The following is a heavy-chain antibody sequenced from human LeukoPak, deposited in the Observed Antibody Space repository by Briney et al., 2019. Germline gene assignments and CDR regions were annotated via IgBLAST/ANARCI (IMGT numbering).Heavy chain of an antibody. J-gene: IGHJ4*02. CDR1: GFIFSDYV. V-gene: IGHV3-30*02. Sequence: PGGSLRLSCAASGFIFSDYVMNWLRQAPGRGLEWVAYIRYDGSHKYYIDSVKGRFTISRDNSKNTLYLQMNSLRAEDTAIYYCAKLENWGQGTLVTVSS. CDR2: IRYDGSHK. CDR3: AKLEN. D-gene: IGHD1-1*01.